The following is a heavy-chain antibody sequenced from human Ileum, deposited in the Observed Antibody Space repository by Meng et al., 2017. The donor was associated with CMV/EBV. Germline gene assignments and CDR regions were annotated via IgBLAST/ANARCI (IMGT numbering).Heavy chain of an antibody. CDR1: GLTVSTNY. CDR2: ISNDDKT. J-gene: IGHJ4*02. D-gene: IGHD6-13*01. Sequence: GGSLRLSCAAYGLTVSTNYMSWVRQAPGEGLEWVSLISNDDKTYYTDSVRGRFFISRDSSKNTLYLQLNSLRAEDTALYYCARVASSSWVGWHFDYWGQGALVTVSS. CDR3: ARVASSSWVGWHFDY. V-gene: IGHV3-53*01.